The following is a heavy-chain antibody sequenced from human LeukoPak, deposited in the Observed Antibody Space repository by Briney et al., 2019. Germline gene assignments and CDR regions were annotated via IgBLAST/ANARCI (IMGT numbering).Heavy chain of an antibody. CDR1: GFTFRTYA. V-gene: IGHV3-23*01. Sequence: GGSLRLSCTGSGFTFRTYAFSWVRQAPGKALEWVSATGSNGVTYYADSVKGRFTISRDNSKNALYLQMNGLRADDTAVYYCGIRDTSHYYVFWGQGTLVTVSS. CDR3: GIRDTSHYYVF. CDR2: TGSNGVT. D-gene: IGHD3-16*01. J-gene: IGHJ4*02.